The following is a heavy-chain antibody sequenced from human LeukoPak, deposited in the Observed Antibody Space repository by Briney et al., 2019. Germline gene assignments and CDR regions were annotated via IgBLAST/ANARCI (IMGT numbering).Heavy chain of an antibody. V-gene: IGHV1-24*01. CDR1: GYTLTELS. CDR2: FDPEDGET. Sequence: ASVKVSCKVSGYTLTELSMHCVRRAPGKGLEWMGGFDPEDGETIYAQKFQGRVTMTEDTSTDTAYMELSSLRSEDTAVYYCATGTYYYDSSGYYRWGQGTLVTVSS. D-gene: IGHD3-22*01. J-gene: IGHJ4*02. CDR3: ATGTYYYDSSGYYR.